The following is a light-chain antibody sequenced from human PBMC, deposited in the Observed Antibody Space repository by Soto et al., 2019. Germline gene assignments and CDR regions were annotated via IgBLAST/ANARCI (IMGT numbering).Light chain of an antibody. CDR3: TSYAGSNIPVV. CDR2: EVS. CDR1: SSDVGGYNF. J-gene: IGLJ2*01. Sequence: QSALTQPPSASGSPGQSVTLSCTGTSSDVGGYNFVSWYQQHPGKAPKLMIYEVSKRPSGVPDRFSGSKSGNTASLTVSGLQADDEADYYCTSYAGSNIPVVFGGGTKLTVL. V-gene: IGLV2-8*01.